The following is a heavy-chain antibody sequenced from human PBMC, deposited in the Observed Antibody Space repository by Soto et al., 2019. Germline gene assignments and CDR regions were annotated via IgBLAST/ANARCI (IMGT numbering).Heavy chain of an antibody. J-gene: IGHJ4*02. CDR3: ARHRGPTGPNY. D-gene: IGHD3-10*01. Sequence: PSETLSLTCTVSGGSISSGSYYWGWIRQPPGKGLEWIGSIYYSGSTYYNPSLKSRVTISVDTSKNQFSLKLRSVTAADTAVYYCARHRGPTGPNYWGQGTLVTVSS. CDR1: GGSISSGSYY. V-gene: IGHV4-39*01. CDR2: IYYSGST.